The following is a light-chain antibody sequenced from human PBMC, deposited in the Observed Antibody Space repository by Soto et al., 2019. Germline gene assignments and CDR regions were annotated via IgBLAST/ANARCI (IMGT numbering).Light chain of an antibody. CDR1: QSIATN. CDR2: AAS. Sequence: IVMTQSPATLSVSPGERATLSCRASQSIATNLAWYQQKPGLAPRLLFYAASTRATGIPARFSGSGSGTEFTLTISSLQSEDFAMYYCQQYNDWPWTLGQGTKVEIK. J-gene: IGKJ1*01. V-gene: IGKV3-15*01. CDR3: QQYNDWPWT.